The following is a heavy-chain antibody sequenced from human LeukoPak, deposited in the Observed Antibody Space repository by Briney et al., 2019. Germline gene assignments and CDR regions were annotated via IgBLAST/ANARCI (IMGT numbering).Heavy chain of an antibody. CDR1: GDSISSYY. J-gene: IGHJ4*02. V-gene: IGHV4-59*01. Sequence: SETLSLTCTVSGDSISSYYWNWIRQPPGKGLEWIGYTSSSGNTNYNPSLKSRVTISVDTSKNRFSLKLSSVTAADTAVFYCARGGYLGSSVFDYWGQGTLVTVSS. CDR2: TSSSGNT. D-gene: IGHD3-16*01. CDR3: ARGGYLGSSVFDY.